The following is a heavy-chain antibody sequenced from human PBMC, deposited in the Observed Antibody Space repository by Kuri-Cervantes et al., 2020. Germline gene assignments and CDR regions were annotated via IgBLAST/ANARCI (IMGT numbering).Heavy chain of an antibody. J-gene: IGHJ4*02. CDR1: GFTFSSYG. V-gene: IGHV3-30*18. D-gene: IGHD6-19*01. Sequence: GGSLRLSCAASGFTFSSYGMHWVRQAPGKGLEWVAVTSYDGSNKYYADSVKGRFTISRDNSKNTLYLQMNSLRAEDTAVYYCAKDQQEAGTGDFDYWGQGTLVTVSS. CDR2: TSYDGSNK. CDR3: AKDQQEAGTGDFDY.